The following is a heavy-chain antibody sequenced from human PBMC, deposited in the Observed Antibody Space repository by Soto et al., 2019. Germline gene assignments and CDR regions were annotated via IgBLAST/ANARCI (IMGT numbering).Heavy chain of an antibody. D-gene: IGHD3-22*01. V-gene: IGHV4-59*01. CDR1: GGSISSYY. CDR2: IYYSGST. CDR3: ARDRVSSGYYSLWFDP. J-gene: IGHJ5*02. Sequence: SETLSLTCTVSGGSISSYYWSWIRQPPGKGLEWIGYIYYSGSTNYNPSLKSRVTISVDTSKNQFSLKPSSVTAADTAVYYCARDRVSSGYYSLWFDPWGQGTLVTVSS.